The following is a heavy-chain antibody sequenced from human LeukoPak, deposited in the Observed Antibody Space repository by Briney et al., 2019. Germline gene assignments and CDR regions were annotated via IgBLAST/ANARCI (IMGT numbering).Heavy chain of an antibody. J-gene: IGHJ3*02. Sequence: SGGSLRLSCAASGFTVSSNSMSCVRQAPGKGLNWVSAVYSGGSTYYADSVKGRFTISRDNSKNALYLQINSLRAEDTAVYYSARCTVTIDAFDIWGQGTMDTVSS. V-gene: IGHV3-66*01. CDR3: ARCTVTIDAFDI. CDR1: GFTVSSNS. CDR2: VYSGGST. D-gene: IGHD4-17*01.